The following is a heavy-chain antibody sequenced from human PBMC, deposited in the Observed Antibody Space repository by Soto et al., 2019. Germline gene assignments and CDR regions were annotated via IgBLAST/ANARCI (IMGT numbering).Heavy chain of an antibody. J-gene: IGHJ4*02. Sequence: GGSLRLSCAASGFTFSSYAMSWVRQAPGKGLEWVSAISGSTGSTYYADSVKGRFTISRDISKNTLYLQMNSLRVEDTSVYYCAKDSRGGYSYGRFDYWGQGTLVTVSS. CDR1: GFTFSSYA. V-gene: IGHV3-23*01. CDR3: AKDSRGGYSYGRFDY. D-gene: IGHD5-18*01. CDR2: ISGSTGST.